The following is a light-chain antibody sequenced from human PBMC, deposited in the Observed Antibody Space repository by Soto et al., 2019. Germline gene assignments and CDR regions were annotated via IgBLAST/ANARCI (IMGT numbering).Light chain of an antibody. CDR2: AAS. CDR3: QNYNSAPYT. CDR1: QDISNY. V-gene: IGKV1-27*01. Sequence: DIQMTQSPSSLSASVGDRVTITCRASQDISNYLAWYQQKPGKVPKLLISAASTLQSGVPSRFRDSGSGTDFTLTISSLQPEDVATYFCQNYNSAPYTFGQGTKLEIK. J-gene: IGKJ2*01.